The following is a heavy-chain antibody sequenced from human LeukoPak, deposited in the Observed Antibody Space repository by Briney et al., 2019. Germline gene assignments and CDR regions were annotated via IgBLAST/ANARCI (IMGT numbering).Heavy chain of an antibody. V-gene: IGHV4-30-2*02. CDR3: ARFFSTIAAAGTLNWFDP. CDR1: GGSISSGGYS. D-gene: IGHD6-13*01. Sequence: SETLSLTCAVSGGSISSGGYSWSWIRQPPGKGLEWIGYIYHSGSTYYNPSLKSRVTISVDRSKNQFSLKLSSVTAADTAVYYCARFFSTIAAAGTLNWFDPWGQGTLVTVSS. CDR2: IYHSGST. J-gene: IGHJ5*02.